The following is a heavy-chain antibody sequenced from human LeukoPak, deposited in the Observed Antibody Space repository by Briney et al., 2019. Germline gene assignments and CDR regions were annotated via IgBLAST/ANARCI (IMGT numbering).Heavy chain of an antibody. D-gene: IGHD5-18*01. V-gene: IGHV1-69*05. Sequence: SVRVSCKASGGTFSSYATSWVRQAPGQGLEWMGRIIPIFGTANYAQKFQGRVTITTDESTSTAYVELSSLRSEDTAVYYCARGYSYGSPDYWGQGTLVTVSS. CDR3: ARGYSYGSPDY. CDR2: IIPIFGTA. CDR1: GGTFSSYA. J-gene: IGHJ4*02.